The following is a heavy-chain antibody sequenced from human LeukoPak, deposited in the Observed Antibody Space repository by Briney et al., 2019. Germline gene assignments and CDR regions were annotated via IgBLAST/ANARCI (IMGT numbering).Heavy chain of an antibody. D-gene: IGHD6-13*01. CDR1: GFTASSNY. CDR2: FFSGGST. J-gene: IGHJ4*02. CDR3: ARGIAAAGTWEYYFDY. Sequence: GGSLRLSCAASGFTASSNYMSWVRKAPGKGLECVSVFFSGGSTYYADSVTGRFTISRDNCKNTLYLQMNSLRAEDTAVYYCARGIAAAGTWEYYFDYWGQGTLVTVSS. V-gene: IGHV3-53*01.